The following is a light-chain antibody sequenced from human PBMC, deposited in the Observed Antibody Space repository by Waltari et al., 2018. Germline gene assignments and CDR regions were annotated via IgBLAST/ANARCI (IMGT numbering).Light chain of an antibody. Sequence: QSALTQPPSASGSPGQSVTISCTAPRRDVGGNNYVSWYQQHPGKVPKLMIYEVTKRPSGVPDRFSGSKSGNTASLTVSGLQAEDEADYYCSSYAGSNNLLFGGGTKLTVL. J-gene: IGLJ2*01. V-gene: IGLV2-8*01. CDR3: SSYAGSNNLL. CDR1: RRDVGGNNY. CDR2: EVT.